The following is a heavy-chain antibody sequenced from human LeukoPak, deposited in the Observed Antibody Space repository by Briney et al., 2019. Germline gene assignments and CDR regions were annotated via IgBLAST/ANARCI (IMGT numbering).Heavy chain of an antibody. CDR3: ARDLGYCSSTSCPRGPYWFDP. V-gene: IGHV4-59*01. CDR2: IYYSGST. J-gene: IGHJ5*02. CDR1: GGSFSGYY. Sequence: PSETLSLTCAVYGGSFSGYYWSWIRQPPGKGLEWIGYIYYSGSTNYNPSLKSRVTISVDTSKNQFSLKLSSVTAADTAVYYCARDLGYCSSTSCPRGPYWFDPWGQGTLVTVSS. D-gene: IGHD2-2*01.